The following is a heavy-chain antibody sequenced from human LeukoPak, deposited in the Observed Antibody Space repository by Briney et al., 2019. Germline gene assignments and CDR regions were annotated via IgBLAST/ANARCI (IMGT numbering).Heavy chain of an antibody. CDR1: GDSISISYY. J-gene: IGHJ6*03. CDR2: IFHSGST. CDR3: ARDRHDYYFFYMDV. V-gene: IGHV4-38-2*02. Sequence: PSETLSLTCTISGDSISISYYWGWIRQPPGKGLEWIGSIFHSGSTYYNPSLKSRVTISADTSKNQFSLKLTSVTAADTAVYYCARDRHDYYFFYMDVWGKGTPVTVSS.